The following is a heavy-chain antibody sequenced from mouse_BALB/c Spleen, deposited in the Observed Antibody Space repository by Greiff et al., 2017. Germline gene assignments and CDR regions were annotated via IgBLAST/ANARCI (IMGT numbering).Heavy chain of an antibody. CDR2: IRNKANGYTT. CDR1: GFTFTDYY. V-gene: IGHV7-3*02. J-gene: IGHJ4*01. Sequence: EVQLVESGGGLVQPGGSLRLSCAPSGFTFTDYYMSWVRQPPGKALEWLGFIRNKANGYTTEYSASVKGRFTISRDNSQSILYLQMNTLRAEDSATYYCARDRGHYAMDYWGQGTSVTVSS. CDR3: ARDRGHYAMDY.